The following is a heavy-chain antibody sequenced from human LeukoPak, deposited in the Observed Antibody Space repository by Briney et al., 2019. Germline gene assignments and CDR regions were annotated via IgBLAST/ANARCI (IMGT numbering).Heavy chain of an antibody. V-gene: IGHV4-4*07. D-gene: IGHD2-15*01. J-gene: IGHJ4*02. Sequence: SETLSLTCTVSGASINSHYWSWIRQPAGKGLEWIGRIYISGSTNNNSSLQSRVTMSVDTSKNQFSLKLTSVTAADTAVYYCARALNPLPGTYYFDYWGQGTLVTVSP. CDR2: IYISGST. CDR1: GASINSHY. CDR3: ARALNPLPGTYYFDY.